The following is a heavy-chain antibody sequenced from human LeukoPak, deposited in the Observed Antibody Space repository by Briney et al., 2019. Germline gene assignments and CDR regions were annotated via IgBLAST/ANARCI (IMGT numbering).Heavy chain of an antibody. V-gene: IGHV3-30*18. CDR1: GFTFSSYV. Sequence: GGSLRLSCVTSGFTFSSYVMSWVRQAPGKGLEWVAVISYDGSNKYYRDSVKGRFTISRDNSKDTLYLQMNSLRAEDTALYYCAKDRTVGASYWYFDLWGRGTLVTVSS. D-gene: IGHD1-26*01. CDR3: AKDRTVGASYWYFDL. CDR2: ISYDGSNK. J-gene: IGHJ2*01.